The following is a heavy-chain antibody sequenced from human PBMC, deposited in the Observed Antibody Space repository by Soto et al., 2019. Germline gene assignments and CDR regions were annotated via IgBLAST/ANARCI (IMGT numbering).Heavy chain of an antibody. CDR1: GGSISSGDYY. Sequence: SETLSLTCTVSGGSISSGDYYWSWIRQPPGKGLEWIGYIYYSGSTYYNPSLKSRVTISVDTSKNQFSLKLSSVTAADTAVYYCARARYDFWTQGIFDYWGRGTLVTVSS. CDR2: IYYSGST. V-gene: IGHV4-30-4*01. D-gene: IGHD3-3*01. CDR3: ARARYDFWTQGIFDY. J-gene: IGHJ4*02.